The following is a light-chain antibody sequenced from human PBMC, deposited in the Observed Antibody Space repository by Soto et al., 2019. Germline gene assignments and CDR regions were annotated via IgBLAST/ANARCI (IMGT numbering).Light chain of an antibody. CDR3: SSYTTSNTRQIV. CDR1: SSNVCGYNY. J-gene: IGLJ1*01. V-gene: IGLV2-14*03. Sequence: SVLTQPASVSGSPGQSITISCTGTSSNVCGYNYVSWYQHHPGKAPKLLIYDVSNRPSGISNRFSGSKSDNTASLTISGLQPEDEADYYCSSYTTSNTRQIVFGTGTKVTVL. CDR2: DVS.